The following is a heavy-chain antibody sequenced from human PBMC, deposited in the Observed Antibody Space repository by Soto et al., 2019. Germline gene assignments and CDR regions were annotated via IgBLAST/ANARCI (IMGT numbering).Heavy chain of an antibody. CDR2: IYYSGST. J-gene: IGHJ6*02. CDR3: ARDGATVTSGGMDV. D-gene: IGHD4-17*01. Sequence: PSETLSLTCTVSGGSISSYYWSWIRQPPGKGLEWIGYIYYSGSTNYNPSLKSRVTISVDTSKNQFSLKLSSVTAAGTAVYYCARDGATVTSGGMDVWGQGTTVTVSS. CDR1: GGSISSYY. V-gene: IGHV4-59*01.